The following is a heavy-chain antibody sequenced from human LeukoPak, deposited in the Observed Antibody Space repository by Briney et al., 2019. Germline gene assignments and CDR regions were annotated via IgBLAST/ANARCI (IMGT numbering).Heavy chain of an antibody. D-gene: IGHD3-10*01. CDR3: AREPYGSGSYYSYYYYGMDV. Sequence: WAAVKVSCKASGYTFTGYYMHWVRQAPGQGLEWMGWINPNSGGTNYAQKFQGRVTMTRDTSISTAYMELSRLRSDDTAVYYCAREPYGSGSYYSYYYYGMDVWGQGTTVTVSS. CDR1: GYTFTGYY. V-gene: IGHV1-2*02. CDR2: INPNSGGT. J-gene: IGHJ6*02.